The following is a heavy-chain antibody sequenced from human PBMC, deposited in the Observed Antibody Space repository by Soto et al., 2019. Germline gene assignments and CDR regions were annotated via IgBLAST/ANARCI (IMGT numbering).Heavy chain of an antibody. V-gene: IGHV3-49*04. CDR2: IRSKAYGGTT. Sequence: GGSLRLSCTASGFTFDDYAMLWVRQAPGKGLEWVGFIRSKAYGGTTEYAASVKGRSTISRDDSKSIAFLQMNSLQTEDTAMYYCTRGLRGGSYFDYWGQGTLVTVSS. J-gene: IGHJ4*02. D-gene: IGHD3-16*01. CDR3: TRGLRGGSYFDY. CDR1: GFTFDDYA.